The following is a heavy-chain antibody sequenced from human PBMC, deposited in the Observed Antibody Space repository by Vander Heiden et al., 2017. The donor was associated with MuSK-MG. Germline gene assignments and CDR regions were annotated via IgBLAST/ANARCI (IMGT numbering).Heavy chain of an antibody. CDR2: IYWDDDK. V-gene: IGHV2-5*05. J-gene: IGHJ5*02. CDR3: ARARGSIRMGRGANNWFDP. D-gene: IGHD3-10*01. CDR1: GFSLRTSGVG. Sequence: QITLKESGPTLVKPTQTLTLTCSVSGFSLRTSGVGVGWFRQPPGKALEWLAIIYWDDDKRYGPSLKTRLTITKDTSQNQVVLTMTNMDPADTGTYYCARARGSIRMGRGANNWFDPWGQGTLVTVSS.